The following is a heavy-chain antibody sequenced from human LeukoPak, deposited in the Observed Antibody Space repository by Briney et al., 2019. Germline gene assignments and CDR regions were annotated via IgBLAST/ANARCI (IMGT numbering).Heavy chain of an antibody. J-gene: IGHJ4*02. CDR2: LHSAGNT. CDR3: ARGGWSGYSL. CDR1: GFTVSSNH. D-gene: IGHD3-3*01. Sequence: GGSLRLSCAASGFTVSSNHMNWVRQAPGKGLEWVSLLHSAGNTNYADSVKGRFTISRDNSKNTLYLQMNSPRVEDTAVYYCARGGWSGYSLWGQGTLVTVSS. V-gene: IGHV3-53*01.